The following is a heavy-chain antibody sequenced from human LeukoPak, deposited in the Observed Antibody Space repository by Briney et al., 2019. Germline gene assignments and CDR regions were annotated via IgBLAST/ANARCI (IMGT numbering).Heavy chain of an antibody. V-gene: IGHV4-30-4*01. CDR3: ARDRGYSYGRDAFDI. J-gene: IGHJ3*02. D-gene: IGHD5-18*01. CDR2: IYYSGST. CDR1: GGSISSGDYY. Sequence: SETLSLTCTVSGGSISSGDYYWSWIRQPPGKGLEWIGYIYYSGSTYYNPSLKSRVTISVDTSKNQFSLKLSSVTAADTAVYYCARDRGYSYGRDAFDIWGQGTMVTVSS.